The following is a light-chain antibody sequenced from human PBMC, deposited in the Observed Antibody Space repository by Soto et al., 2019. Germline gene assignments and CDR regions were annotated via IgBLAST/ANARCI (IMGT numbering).Light chain of an antibody. Sequence: EIVLTQSPASLSVSPGDGATLSCRASQSVASNVAWYQQKPGQGPRLLIHGASTRAVGVPARFSGSGSWTDFTLTISSMKSEDFAVYYCQQYQTCHPQYTFGQGTKLQIK. CDR1: QSVASN. CDR3: QQYQTCHPQYT. V-gene: IGKV3-15*01. CDR2: GAS. J-gene: IGKJ2*01.